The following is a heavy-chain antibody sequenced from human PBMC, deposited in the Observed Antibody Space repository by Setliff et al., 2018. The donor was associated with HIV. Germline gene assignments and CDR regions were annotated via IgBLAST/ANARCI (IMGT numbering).Heavy chain of an antibody. CDR1: GFTFSSYS. CDR3: ARVVGVAPYYYMDV. V-gene: IGHV3-48*04. J-gene: IGHJ6*03. CDR2: ISSSSSTI. Sequence: GGSLRLSCAASGFTFSSYSMNWVRQAPGKGLEWVSYISSSSSTIYYADSVKGRFTISRDSAKNSLYLQTSSLRAEDAAVYYCARVVGVAPYYYMDVWGKGTTVTVSS. D-gene: IGHD2-15*01.